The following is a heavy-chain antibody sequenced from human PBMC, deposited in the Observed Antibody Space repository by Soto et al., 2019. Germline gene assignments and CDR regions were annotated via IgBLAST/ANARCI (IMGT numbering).Heavy chain of an antibody. V-gene: IGHV1-3*05. D-gene: IGHD3-10*01. Sequence: QVQLVQSGAEEKKPGASVKVSCKASGYTFTSYAMDWVRQAPGQRLEWMGWINAGNGNTKFSQKFQGRVTITRDTSASTAYMELSSLISEDTVVYYCARDSGGADYWGQGTLVTVSS. CDR2: INAGNGNT. J-gene: IGHJ4*02. CDR3: ARDSGGADY. CDR1: GYTFTSYA.